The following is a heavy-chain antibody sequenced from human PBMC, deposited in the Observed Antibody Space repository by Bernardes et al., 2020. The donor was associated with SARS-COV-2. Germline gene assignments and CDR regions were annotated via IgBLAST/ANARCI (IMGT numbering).Heavy chain of an antibody. CDR3: ARRVTESSTFDR. Sequence: SGPTLVKPTQTLTLTCTFSGFSLSTNGVGVGWLRQPPGKALEWLTLIYWDDDERYSPSLRSRLTITKDTSKNQVVLTLTNMDPVDTATYYCARRVTESSTFDRWGQGALVTVSS. D-gene: IGHD2-8*01. CDR1: GFSLSTNGVG. J-gene: IGHJ4*02. CDR2: IYWDDDE. V-gene: IGHV2-5*02.